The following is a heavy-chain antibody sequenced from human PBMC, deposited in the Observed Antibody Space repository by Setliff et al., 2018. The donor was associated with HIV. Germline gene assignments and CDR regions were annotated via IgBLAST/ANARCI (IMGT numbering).Heavy chain of an antibody. CDR1: GFTFSSYT. J-gene: IGHJ6*02. D-gene: IGHD6-6*01. CDR3: TRELSGHTSSHYYFGLDV. CDR2: ISSSSYYI. Sequence: GGSLRLSCAASGFTFSSYTMNWVRQAPGKGLEWVSSISSSSYYIYYADSVKGRFTISRENAKNSLYLRMNNVRAGDTAVYYCTRELSGHTSSHYYFGLDVWGQGTTVTVSS. V-gene: IGHV3-21*06.